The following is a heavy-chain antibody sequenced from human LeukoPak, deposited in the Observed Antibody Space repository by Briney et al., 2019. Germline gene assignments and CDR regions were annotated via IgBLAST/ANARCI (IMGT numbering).Heavy chain of an antibody. Sequence: SVKVSCKASGGTFSSYAISWVRQAPGQGLEWRGGIIPIFGTANYAQKFQGRVTITADESTSTPYMELSSLRSEDTAVYYCARDHNPIVVVPAATSAFDPRGQGTLVTVSS. J-gene: IGHJ5*02. CDR2: IIPIFGTA. D-gene: IGHD2-2*01. CDR1: GGTFSSYA. V-gene: IGHV1-69*01. CDR3: ARDHNPIVVVPAATSAFDP.